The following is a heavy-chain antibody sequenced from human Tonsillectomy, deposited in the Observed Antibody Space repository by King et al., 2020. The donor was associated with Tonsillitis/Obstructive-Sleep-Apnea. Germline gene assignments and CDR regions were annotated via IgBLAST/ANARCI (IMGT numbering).Heavy chain of an antibody. CDR2: IYYSGTT. CDR1: GGSINNNNYY. CDR3: ASRRYYDSSNFDF. V-gene: IGHV4-39*01. Sequence: QLQESGPGLVKPSEALSLTCTVSGGSINNNNYYWGWIRQPPGKGLEWIGSIYYSGTTYYNPSLKSRLTISVDTSKNQFSLKLSSVTAADTAVYYCASRRYYDSSNFDFWGQGALVTVSS. D-gene: IGHD3-22*01. J-gene: IGHJ4*02.